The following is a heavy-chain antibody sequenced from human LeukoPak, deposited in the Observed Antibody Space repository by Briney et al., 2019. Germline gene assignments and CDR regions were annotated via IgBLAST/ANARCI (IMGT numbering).Heavy chain of an antibody. CDR3: ARDSSGSAYYPGRWFDP. Sequence: ASVKVACKASGYTFTTYHIHWVRQAPGQGLEWMGIINPSGGSTSYAQKFQGRVTMTRDTSTSTVYMELSSLRSEDTAVYYCARDSSGSAYYPGRWFDPWGQGTLVTVSS. D-gene: IGHD1-26*01. V-gene: IGHV1-46*01. CDR1: GYTFTTYH. CDR2: INPSGGST. J-gene: IGHJ5*02.